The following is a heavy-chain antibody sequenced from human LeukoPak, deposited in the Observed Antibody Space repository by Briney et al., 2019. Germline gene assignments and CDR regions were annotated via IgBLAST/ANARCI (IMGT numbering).Heavy chain of an antibody. D-gene: IGHD3-16*01. Sequence: GGSLRLSCAASGFTFSSYEMNWVRQAPGKGLEWVSYISSSGSTIYYADSVKGRFTISRDNAKNSLYLQMNSLRAEDTAVYYCARTMITFGGVNAGLDYWGQGTLVTVSS. J-gene: IGHJ4*02. CDR2: ISSSGSTI. CDR3: ARTMITFGGVNAGLDY. V-gene: IGHV3-48*03. CDR1: GFTFSSYE.